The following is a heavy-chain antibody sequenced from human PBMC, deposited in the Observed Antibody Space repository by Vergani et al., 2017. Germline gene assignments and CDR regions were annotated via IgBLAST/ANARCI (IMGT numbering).Heavy chain of an antibody. J-gene: IGHJ3*01. CDR3: ARDGGEYDKDALDV. Sequence: QVQLQESGPGLVKPSQTLSLTCTVSGGSFSTGGQSWTWLRQSAGKGLEWIGRIYTSGATNYNPSRRSRAIMSVDASKNQFSLKLTSGTAADTAVYYCARDGGEYDKDALDVWGQGTKVTVTS. CDR2: IYTSGAT. CDR1: GGSFSTGGQS. D-gene: IGHD2-21*01. V-gene: IGHV4-61*02.